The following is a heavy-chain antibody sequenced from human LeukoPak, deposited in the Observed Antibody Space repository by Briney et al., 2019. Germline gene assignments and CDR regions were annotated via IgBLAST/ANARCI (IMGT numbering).Heavy chain of an antibody. Sequence: SETLSLSCTVSGGSISSYYWSWIRQPPGKGLEWIWYIYFSGSTDYNPSLTSRVTISVDTSKKKFSLKLSSVTGADTAVYYCARETKKPLFDYWSQGTLVTVSS. V-gene: IGHV4-59*12. CDR2: IYFSGST. J-gene: IGHJ4*02. CDR1: GGSISSYY. D-gene: IGHD2-8*01. CDR3: ARETKKPLFDY.